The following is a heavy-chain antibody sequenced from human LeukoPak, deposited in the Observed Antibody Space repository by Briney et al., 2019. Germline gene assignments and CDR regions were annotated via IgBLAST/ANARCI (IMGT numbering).Heavy chain of an antibody. CDR2: IYSGGST. Sequence: PGGSLRLSCAASGFTVSSNYMSWVRQAPGKGLEWVSVIYSGGSTYYADSVKGRFTISRDNPKNTLYLQMNSLRAEDTAVYYCARASNTIFGVVIDYWGQGTLVTVSS. J-gene: IGHJ4*02. CDR3: ARASNTIFGVVIDY. V-gene: IGHV3-53*01. D-gene: IGHD3-3*01. CDR1: GFTVSSNY.